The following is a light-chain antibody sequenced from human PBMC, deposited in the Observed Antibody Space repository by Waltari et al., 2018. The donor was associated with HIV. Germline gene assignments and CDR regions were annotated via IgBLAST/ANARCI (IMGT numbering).Light chain of an antibody. CDR3: PACDRSLRVF. J-gene: IGLJ1*01. V-gene: IGLV1-40*01. Sequence: QSVLTQPPSVSGAPGQRVTIPCTGSSSDLGADYDVNWYQHLPGTAPKLIIYGDAIRHAEVSNRLPGSKAATSAYLAIAGLQAEDEADYYCPACDRSLRVFFGAGTKVTV. CDR2: GDA. CDR1: SSDLGADYD.